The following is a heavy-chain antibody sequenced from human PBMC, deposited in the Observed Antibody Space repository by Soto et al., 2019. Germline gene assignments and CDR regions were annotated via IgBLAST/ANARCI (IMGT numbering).Heavy chain of an antibody. CDR2: MTGSGSTI. CDR1: GFSFNKYA. Sequence: DVQLLESGGGLVQPGGSLRLSCAASGFSFNKYAMIWVRQAPGKGQEWVSGMTGSGSTIEYIESVKGRFTISRDNSKNTVYLQMNSLRAEDTAMYYCAKDAVSGDGLWLVSDWGQGTPVTVS. V-gene: IGHV3-23*01. J-gene: IGHJ4*02. D-gene: IGHD2-21*02. CDR3: AKDAVSGDGLWLVSD.